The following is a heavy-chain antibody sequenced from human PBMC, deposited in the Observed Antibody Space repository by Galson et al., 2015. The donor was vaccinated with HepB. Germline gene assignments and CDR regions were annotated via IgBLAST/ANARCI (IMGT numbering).Heavy chain of an antibody. CDR1: GYTLTALS. D-gene: IGHD3-16*01. J-gene: IGHJ3*02. CDR3: ATSAWGGEAFDI. CDR2: FDPEDGET. V-gene: IGHV1-24*01. Sequence: SLKVSCKVSGYTLTALSMHWVRQAPGKGLEWMGGFDPEDGETIYAQKFQGRVTMTEDTSTDTAYMELSSLRAEDTAVYYCATSAWGGEAFDIWGQGTMVTVSS.